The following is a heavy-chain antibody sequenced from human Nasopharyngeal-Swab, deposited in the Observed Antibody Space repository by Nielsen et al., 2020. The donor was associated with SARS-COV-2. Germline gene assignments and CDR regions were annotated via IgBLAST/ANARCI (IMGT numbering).Heavy chain of an antibody. V-gene: IGHV3-23*01. CDR3: AKDQGIAVAGPTRGKHFQH. CDR2: ISGSGGST. CDR1: GFTFSSYA. D-gene: IGHD6-19*01. J-gene: IGHJ1*01. Sequence: GESLKISCAASGFTFSSYAMSWVRQAPGKGLEWVSAISGSGGSTYYADSVKGRFTISRDNSKNTLYLQMNSLRAEDTAVYYCAKDQGIAVAGPTRGKHFQHWGQGTLVTVSS.